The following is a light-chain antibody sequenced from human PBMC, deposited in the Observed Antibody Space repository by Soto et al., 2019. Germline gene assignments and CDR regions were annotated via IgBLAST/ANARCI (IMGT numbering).Light chain of an antibody. CDR2: DAS. CDR3: QQRSNWPPWT. Sequence: ELVLTQSPATLSLSPGERATLSCRASQSVSSYLAWYQQKPGQAPRLLIYDASTRATGIPARFSGSGSGTDFTLTISSLEPEDFAVYYCQQRSNWPPWTFGQGTKVDI. J-gene: IGKJ1*01. CDR1: QSVSSY. V-gene: IGKV3-11*01.